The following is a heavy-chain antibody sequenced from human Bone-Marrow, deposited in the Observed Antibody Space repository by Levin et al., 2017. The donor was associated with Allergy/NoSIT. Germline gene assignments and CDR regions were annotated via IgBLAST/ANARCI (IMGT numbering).Heavy chain of an antibody. CDR1: GFTFSSYA. CDR2: ISGSGGST. CDR3: AKLSLSDFWSGYYDYFDY. V-gene: IGHV3-23*01. J-gene: IGHJ4*02. D-gene: IGHD3-3*01. Sequence: GGSLRLSCAASGFTFSSYAMSWVRQAPGKGLEWVSAISGSGGSTYYADSVKGRFTISRDNSKNTLYLQMNSLRAEDTAVYYCAKLSLSDFWSGYYDYFDYWGQGTLVTVSS.